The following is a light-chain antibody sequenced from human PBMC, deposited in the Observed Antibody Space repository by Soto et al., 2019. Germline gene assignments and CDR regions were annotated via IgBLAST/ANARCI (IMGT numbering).Light chain of an antibody. V-gene: IGKV1-5*03. J-gene: IGKJ4*01. CDR3: QQYSTYSIT. Sequence: DIQMTQSPSTLSASVGDRVTITCRASQSISHWLAWYQQKPGKAPTVLISQASALETGVPSRFSGSGYGTEFSLTISSLQPDDFATYYCQQYSTYSITFGGGTKVEMK. CDR2: QAS. CDR1: QSISHW.